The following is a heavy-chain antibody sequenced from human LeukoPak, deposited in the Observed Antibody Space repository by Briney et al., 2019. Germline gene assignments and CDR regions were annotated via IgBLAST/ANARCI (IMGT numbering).Heavy chain of an antibody. D-gene: IGHD5-24*01. V-gene: IGHV3-33*08. Sequence: GGSLRLSCAASGXTFSDYYMSWIRQAPGKGLEWVALIRNDGGTQYYPDSVEGRFTISRDNSKSTLYLQMNSLRAEDTAVYYCARHREDFRYYFDYWGQGTLVTVSS. CDR2: IRNDGGTQ. J-gene: IGHJ4*02. CDR3: ARHREDFRYYFDY. CDR1: GXTFSDYY.